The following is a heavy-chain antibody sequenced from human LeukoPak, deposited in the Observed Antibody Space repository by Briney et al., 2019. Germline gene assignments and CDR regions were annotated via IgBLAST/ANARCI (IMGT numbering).Heavy chain of an antibody. J-gene: IGHJ6*02. CDR1: GFTFSSYA. V-gene: IGHV3-23*01. CDR2: ISGSGGST. Sequence: GGSLRLSCAASGFTFSSYAMSWVRQAPGKGLEWVSAISGSGGSTYYADSVKGRFTISRDNSKNTLYLQMNSLRAADTAVYYCARGRSPPKKHYGSGSPKQTIYGMDVWGQGTTVTVSS. D-gene: IGHD3-10*01. CDR3: ARGRSPPKKHYGSGSPKQTIYGMDV.